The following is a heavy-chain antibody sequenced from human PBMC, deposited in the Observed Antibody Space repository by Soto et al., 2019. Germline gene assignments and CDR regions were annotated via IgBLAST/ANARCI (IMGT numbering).Heavy chain of an antibody. Sequence: GGSLRLSCTASVFTFGDYAMSWFRQAPGKGLEWVSSISDSGSATYYADSVKGRFTISRDNSKNTLYLQMNSLRGEDTAVYYCAKILSAAGTYFWGQGALVTVS. CDR1: VFTFGDYA. CDR3: AKILSAAGTYF. CDR2: ISDSGSAT. V-gene: IGHV3-23*01. D-gene: IGHD6-19*01. J-gene: IGHJ4*02.